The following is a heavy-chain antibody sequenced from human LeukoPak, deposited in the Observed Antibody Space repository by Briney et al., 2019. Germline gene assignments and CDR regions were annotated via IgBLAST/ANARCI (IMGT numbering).Heavy chain of an antibody. D-gene: IGHD3-3*01. Sequence: LETLSLTCIVSRGSISTYYWTWIRQPPGEGLEWIGQVYFTGTTTYNPSLKSRVTISVDTSKNQFLLSLTSVTAEDTAVYCCARAGVVPLHNWFDPWGQGILVTVSS. CDR3: ARAGVVPLHNWFDP. CDR2: VYFTGTT. V-gene: IGHV4-59*01. CDR1: RGSISTYY. J-gene: IGHJ5*02.